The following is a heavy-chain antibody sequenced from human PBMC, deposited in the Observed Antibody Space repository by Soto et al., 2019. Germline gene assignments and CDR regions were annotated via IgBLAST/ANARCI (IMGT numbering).Heavy chain of an antibody. J-gene: IGHJ5*02. V-gene: IGHV4-30-2*03. CDR3: ARLLGWFDP. CDR2: IYHSGST. Sequence: PSETLSLTCAVSGGSISSGGYSWSWIRQPPGKGLEWIGYIYHSGSTYYNPSLKSRVTISVDTSKNQFSLKLSSVTAADTAVYYCARLLGWFDPWGQGTLVTVS. CDR1: GGSISSGGYS.